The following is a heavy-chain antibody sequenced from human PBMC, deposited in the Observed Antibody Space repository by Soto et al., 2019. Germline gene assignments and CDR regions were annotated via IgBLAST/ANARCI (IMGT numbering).Heavy chain of an antibody. CDR2: MNSNSGNT. J-gene: IGHJ6*02. CDR3: ASGGEYGMDV. Sequence: QVQLVQSGAEVKKPGASLKVSCKASGYTFTTYDFNWVRQAAGQGLEWMGWMNSNSGNTGYAQNFQGRVTMTRDTSTSTAYMELSSLRSEDTAVYYCASGGEYGMDVWGQGTKVIVSS. CDR1: GYTFTTYD. V-gene: IGHV1-8*01.